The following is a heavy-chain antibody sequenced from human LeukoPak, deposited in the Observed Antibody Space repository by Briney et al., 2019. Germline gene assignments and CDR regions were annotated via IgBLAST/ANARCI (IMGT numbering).Heavy chain of an antibody. CDR2: INTNTGNP. J-gene: IGHJ6*02. D-gene: IGHD1-26*01. Sequence: ASVKVSCKASGYTFTNYYMHWVRQAPGQGLDWMGWINTNTGNPTYAQGFTGRSVFSLETSVSTSYLQITSLKAEDTAVYYCARGRGSSARLGYFYYYIDVWGQGTTVTVSS. CDR1: GYTFTNYY. V-gene: IGHV7-4-1*02. CDR3: ARGRGSSARLGYFYYYIDV.